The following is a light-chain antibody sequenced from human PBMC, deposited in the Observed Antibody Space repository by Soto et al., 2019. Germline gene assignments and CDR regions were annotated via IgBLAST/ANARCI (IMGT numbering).Light chain of an antibody. V-gene: IGKV1-39*01. J-gene: IGKJ4*01. CDR3: QQSYSTPLT. Sequence: DIQMTQSPSSLSASVGDRVTITCRASQSIRSYLNWYQQKPGKAPKLLIYATSSLQSGVPSRFSGSGSGTDFSLTISNLQPEDSATYYCQQSYSTPLTFGGGTTMEIK. CDR2: ATS. CDR1: QSIRSY.